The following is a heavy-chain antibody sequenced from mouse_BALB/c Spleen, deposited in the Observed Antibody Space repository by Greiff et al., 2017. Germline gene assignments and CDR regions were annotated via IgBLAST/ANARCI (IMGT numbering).Heavy chain of an antibody. CDR1: GYTFTSYV. V-gene: IGHV1-14*01. CDR2: INPYNDGT. D-gene: IGHD2-4*01. Sequence: VQLQQSGPELVKPGASVKMSCKASGYTFTSYVMHWVKQKPGQGLEWIGYINPYNDGTKYNEKFKGKATLTSDKSSSTAYMELSSLTSEDSAVYYCARSPSYDYDYYYAMDYWGQGTSVTVSS. CDR3: ARSPSYDYDYYYAMDY. J-gene: IGHJ4*01.